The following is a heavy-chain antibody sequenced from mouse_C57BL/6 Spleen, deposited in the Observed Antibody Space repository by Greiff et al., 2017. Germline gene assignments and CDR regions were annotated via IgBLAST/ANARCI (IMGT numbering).Heavy chain of an antibody. CDR2: INPSSGYT. V-gene: IGHV1-7*01. CDR1: GYTFTSYW. J-gene: IGHJ2*01. D-gene: IGHD6-1*01. CDR3: ARGPSGADY. Sequence: VQLQQSGAELAKPGASVKLSCKASGYTFTSYWMHWVKQRPGQGLEWIGYINPSSGYTKYNQKFKDKATLTADKSSRTAYMQLISLTYEDAAVYYCARGPSGADYWGQGTTLTVSS.